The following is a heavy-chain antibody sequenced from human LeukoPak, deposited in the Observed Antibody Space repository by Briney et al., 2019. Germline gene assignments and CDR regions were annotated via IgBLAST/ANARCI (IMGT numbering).Heavy chain of an antibody. J-gene: IGHJ4*02. CDR3: AKGAPGNNYAYGRLDY. CDR2: ISGIGGST. CDR1: GFTFNNYA. D-gene: IGHD5-18*01. Sequence: GGSLRLSCAASGFTFNNYAMSWVRQAPGKGLESVSTISGIGGSTYYADSVKGRFTISRDNSKNTLYLQMNSLRGEDTAVYYCAKGAPGNNYAYGRLDYWGQGTLVTVSS. V-gene: IGHV3-23*01.